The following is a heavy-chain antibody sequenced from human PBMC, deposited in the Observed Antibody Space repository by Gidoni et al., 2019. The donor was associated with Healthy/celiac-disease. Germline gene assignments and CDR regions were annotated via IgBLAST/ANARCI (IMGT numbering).Heavy chain of an antibody. CDR1: GFTFSSDA. CDR3: AKDTGGYSYGPFDY. D-gene: IGHD5-18*01. CDR2: ISGSGGSP. J-gene: IGHJ4*02. Sequence: EVQLLESGGGLVQPGGSLRLSCAASGFTFSSDAMSWVRQAPGKGLGWSSAISGSGGSPYYEDSVNGRFTISRDNAKNTLYLQMNSLRAEDTAVYYCAKDTGGYSYGPFDYWGQGTLVTVSS. V-gene: IGHV3-23*01.